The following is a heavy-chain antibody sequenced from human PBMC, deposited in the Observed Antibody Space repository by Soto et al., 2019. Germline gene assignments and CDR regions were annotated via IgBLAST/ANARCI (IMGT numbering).Heavy chain of an antibody. Sequence: GGSLRLSCAASGFTFSSYSMNWVRQAPGKGLEWVSYISSSSSTIYYADSVKGRFTISRDNAKNSLYLQMNSLRAEDTAVYYCARAPEELLWFGELLSGAFDIWGQGTMVTVSS. CDR3: ARAPEELLWFGELLSGAFDI. D-gene: IGHD3-10*01. CDR2: ISSSSSTI. J-gene: IGHJ3*02. V-gene: IGHV3-48*01. CDR1: GFTFSSYS.